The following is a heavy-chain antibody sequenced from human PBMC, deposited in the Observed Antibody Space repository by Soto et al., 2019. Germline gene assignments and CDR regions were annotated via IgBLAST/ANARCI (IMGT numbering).Heavy chain of an antibody. V-gene: IGHV4-31*03. J-gene: IGHJ4*02. D-gene: IGHD3-22*01. CDR2: LYYSGST. Sequence: QVQLQESGPGLVKPSQTLSLTCTVSSGAISSGGYYWSWIRQHPGKGLEWIGYLYYSGSTYYNPSLKSRVTISVDTSKNQFSLRLSSVTAADTAVYYCARAIYDSTGYYPDYWGQGTLVTVSS. CDR1: SGAISSGGYY. CDR3: ARAIYDSTGYYPDY.